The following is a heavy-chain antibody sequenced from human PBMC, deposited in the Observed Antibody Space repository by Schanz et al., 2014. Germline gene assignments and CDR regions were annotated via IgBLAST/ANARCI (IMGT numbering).Heavy chain of an antibody. J-gene: IGHJ4*02. CDR2: ISDRGDGT. CDR3: VKTDAGWRFDY. V-gene: IGHV3-23*04. Sequence: VQLVESGGGVVQPGGSLRLSCATSGFTFTTFAMTWVRQAPGKGLEWVSGISDRGDGTNYGDSVRGRFTISRDNSRNTVYLQMNNVGVDDTATYYCVKTDAGWRFDYWGQGTLVIVSS. D-gene: IGHD6-19*01. CDR1: GFTFTTFA.